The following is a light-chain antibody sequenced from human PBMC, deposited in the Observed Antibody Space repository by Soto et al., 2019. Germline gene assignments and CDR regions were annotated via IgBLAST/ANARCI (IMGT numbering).Light chain of an antibody. CDR1: QSASNY. Sequence: EVVLTQSPATLSLSPGERATLSCRASQSASNYLAWYQQKPGQAPRLLIYDASNRATGLPARLSGSGSGTDFTLTISSLEPEDFAVYYCQQRFNWPPWTFGQGTKV. CDR3: QQRFNWPPWT. J-gene: IGKJ1*01. CDR2: DAS. V-gene: IGKV3-11*01.